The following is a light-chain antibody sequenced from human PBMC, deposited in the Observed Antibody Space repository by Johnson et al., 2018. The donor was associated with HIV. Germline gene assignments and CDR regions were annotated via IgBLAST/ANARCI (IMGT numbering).Light chain of an antibody. Sequence: QSVLTQPPSVSAAPGQKVTISCSGSSSNIGNNYVSWYQQLPGTAPKLLIYENNKRPSGIPDRFSGSKSGTSATLGITGLQTGDEADYYCGTWDSSLSVNYVFGTGTKVTAL. J-gene: IGLJ1*01. CDR1: SSNIGNNY. CDR3: GTWDSSLSVNYV. V-gene: IGLV1-51*02. CDR2: ENN.